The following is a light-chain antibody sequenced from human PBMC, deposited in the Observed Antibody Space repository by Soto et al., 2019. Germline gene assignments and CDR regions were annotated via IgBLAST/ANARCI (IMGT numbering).Light chain of an antibody. CDR2: GAS. CDR1: QSVSRTY. V-gene: IGKV3-20*01. J-gene: IGKJ2*01. Sequence: EIVLTQSPGTLSLSPGERATLSCRASQSVSRTYFAWYQQRPGQAPRLLMYGASTRATGIPDRFSGSGSGTDFTLAISRLEPEDFAVYYCQHYGSLPYTFGQGTKLEI. CDR3: QHYGSLPYT.